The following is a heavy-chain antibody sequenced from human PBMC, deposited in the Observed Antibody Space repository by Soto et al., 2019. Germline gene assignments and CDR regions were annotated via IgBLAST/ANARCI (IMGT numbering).Heavy chain of an antibody. CDR2: IIPIFGTA. V-gene: IGHV1-69*13. J-gene: IGHJ6*02. CDR1: GGPFSSYA. CDR3: ARPPNAIVVVPAAPGDYYYGMDV. D-gene: IGHD2-2*01. Sequence: SVKVSCKASGGPFSSYAISWVRQAPGQGLEWMGGIIPIFGTANYAQKFQGRVTITADESTSTAYMELSSLRSEDTAVYYCARPPNAIVVVPAAPGDYYYGMDVWGQGTTVTVSS.